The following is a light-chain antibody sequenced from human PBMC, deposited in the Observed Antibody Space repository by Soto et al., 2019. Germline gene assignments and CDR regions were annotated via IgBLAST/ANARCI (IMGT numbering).Light chain of an antibody. CDR3: QQYNNWPYT. CDR1: QPIASN. J-gene: IGKJ2*01. CDR2: GAS. Sequence: DIIMTQSPASVSVSPGGRAALSCRASQPIASNVAWYKQRPGQPPRIIIYGASTRASDVPDGFTGSGSGTQFTLTISSLHSEDLETYFCQQYNNWPYTFGQGTKVDIK. V-gene: IGKV3D-15*01.